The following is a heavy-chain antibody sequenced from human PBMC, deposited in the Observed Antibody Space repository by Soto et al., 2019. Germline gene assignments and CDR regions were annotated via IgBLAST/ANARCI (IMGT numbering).Heavy chain of an antibody. J-gene: IGHJ6*02. CDR2: IKQDGSEK. D-gene: IGHD2-2*01. Sequence: GGSLRLSCAASGFTFSSYWMSWVRQAPGKGLEWVANIKQDGSEKYYVDSVKGRFTISRDNAKNSLYLQMNSLRAEDTAVYYCAXIVVVPAARGYYYGMDVWGQGTTVTVSS. V-gene: IGHV3-7*01. CDR3: AXIVVVPAARGYYYGMDV. CDR1: GFTFSSYW.